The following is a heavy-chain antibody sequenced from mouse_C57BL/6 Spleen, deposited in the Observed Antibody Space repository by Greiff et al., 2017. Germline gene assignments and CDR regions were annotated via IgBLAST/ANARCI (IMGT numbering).Heavy chain of an antibody. CDR3: ARDGSSPWFAY. CDR1: GFTFSSYA. J-gene: IGHJ3*01. CDR2: ISDGGSYT. V-gene: IGHV5-4*01. D-gene: IGHD1-1*01. Sequence: EVKLVESGGGLVKPGGSLKLSCAASGFTFSSYAMSWVRQTPEKRLEWVATISDGGSYTYYPDNVKGRFTISRDNAKNNLYLQMSHLKSEDTAMYYCARDGSSPWFAYWGQGTLVTVSA.